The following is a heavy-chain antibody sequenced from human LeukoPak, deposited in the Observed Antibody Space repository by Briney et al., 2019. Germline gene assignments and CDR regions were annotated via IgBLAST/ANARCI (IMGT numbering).Heavy chain of an antibody. D-gene: IGHD6-19*01. CDR3: AKVRGAYSSGYYFDA. Sequence: GRSLRLSCAASGFTFDAYAMHWVRHAPGEGLEWLSIISWNSGYIDYADSVRGRFTISRDNAKNSLFLQMDSLRTEDTAFYYCAKVRGAYSSGYYFDAWGQGSLVTVSS. J-gene: IGHJ4*02. CDR2: ISWNSGYI. CDR1: GFTFDAYA. V-gene: IGHV3-9*01.